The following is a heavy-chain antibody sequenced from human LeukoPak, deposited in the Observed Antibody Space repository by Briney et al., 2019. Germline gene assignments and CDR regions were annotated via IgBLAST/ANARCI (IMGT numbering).Heavy chain of an antibody. CDR3: AKDTSYGMDV. V-gene: IGHV3-33*06. J-gene: IGHJ6*02. CDR1: GFSFRSYA. Sequence: PGKSLRLSCAASGFSFRSYAMHWVRQAPGKGLEWVTSIWYDGSNEYYADSVKGRFTTSRDNSKNTLYLQMNSLRAEDTAVYYCAKDTSYGMDVWGQGTTVTVPS. CDR2: IWYDGSNE.